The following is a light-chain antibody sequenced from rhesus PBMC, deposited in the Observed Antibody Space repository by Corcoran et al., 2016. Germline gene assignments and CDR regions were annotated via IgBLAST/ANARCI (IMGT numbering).Light chain of an antibody. J-gene: IGLJ1*01. V-gene: IGLV2-32*02. Sequence: QAALTQPRSVSGSPGQSVTISCTGTSSDIGGYKYVSWYQQHPGTAPKLMIYEVNKRPSGVSDRFSGSKSGNTASLTISGLQAEDEADYYCSSQVGTITYIFGGGTRLTVL. CDR2: EVN. CDR1: SSDIGGYKY. CDR3: SSQVGTITYI.